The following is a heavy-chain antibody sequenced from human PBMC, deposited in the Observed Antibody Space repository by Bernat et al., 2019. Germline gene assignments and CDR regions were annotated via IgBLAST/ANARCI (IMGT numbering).Heavy chain of an antibody. V-gene: IGHV3-33*01. CDR2: IWYDGSNK. CDR1: GFTFSSYG. Sequence: QVQLVESGGGVVQPGRSLRLSCAASGFTFSSYGMHWVRQAPGKGLEWVAVIWYDGSNKYYADSVKGRFTISRDNSKNTLYLQMNSLRDEDTAVYYCARDGPRYCSGGSCYPYYWGQGTLVTVSS. D-gene: IGHD2-15*01. J-gene: IGHJ4*02. CDR3: ARDGPRYCSGGSCYPYY.